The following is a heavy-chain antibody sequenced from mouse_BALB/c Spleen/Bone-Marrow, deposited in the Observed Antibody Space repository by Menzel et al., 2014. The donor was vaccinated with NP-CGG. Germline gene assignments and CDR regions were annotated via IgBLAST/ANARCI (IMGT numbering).Heavy chain of an antibody. D-gene: IGHD2-3*01. CDR2: IYPGDGDT. CDR1: GYAFSYSW. J-gene: IGHJ4*01. CDR3: ARSDGYRAMDY. V-gene: IGHV1-82*01. Sequence: VKLMESGPELVKPGASVKISCKASGYAFSYSWMNWVKQRPGQGLEWIGRIYPGDGDTYYNGKFKGRATLTADKSSSTAYMQLSSLTSADSAVYFCARSDGYRAMDYWGQGSSVTVSS.